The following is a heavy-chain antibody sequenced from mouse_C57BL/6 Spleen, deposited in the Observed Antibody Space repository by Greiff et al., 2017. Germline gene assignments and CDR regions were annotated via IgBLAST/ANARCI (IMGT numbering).Heavy chain of an antibody. Sequence: QVQLQQPGAELVRPGSSVKLSCKASGYTFTSYWMDWVKQRPGQGLEWIGNIYPSDSETHYNQKFKDKATLTVDKSSSTAYMQLSSLTSEDSAVYYCAFITTVVATGDYWGQGTTLTVSS. CDR3: AFITTVVATGDY. CDR1: GYTFTSYW. CDR2: IYPSDSET. D-gene: IGHD1-1*01. J-gene: IGHJ2*01. V-gene: IGHV1-61*01.